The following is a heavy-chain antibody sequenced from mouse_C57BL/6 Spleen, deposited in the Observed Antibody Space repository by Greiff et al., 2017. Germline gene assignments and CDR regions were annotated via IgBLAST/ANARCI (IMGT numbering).Heavy chain of an antibody. CDR1: GYTFTSYG. CDR3: ARGTTVRYFDY. CDR2: IYPRSGNT. D-gene: IGHD1-1*01. J-gene: IGHJ2*01. V-gene: IGHV1-81*01. Sequence: VKLQESGAELARPGASVKLSCKASGYTFTSYGISWVKQRTGQGLEWIGEIYPRSGNTYYNEKFKGKATLTADKSSSTAYMELRSLTSEDSAVYFCARGTTVRYFDYWGQGTTLTVSS.